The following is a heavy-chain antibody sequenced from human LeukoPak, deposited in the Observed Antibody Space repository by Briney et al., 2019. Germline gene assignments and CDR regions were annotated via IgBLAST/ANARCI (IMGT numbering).Heavy chain of an antibody. D-gene: IGHD3-16*01. J-gene: IGHJ6*02. Sequence: SETLSLTCAVYGGSFSGYYWSWIRQPPGKGLEWIGEINHSGSTNYNPSLKSRVTISVDTSKNQFSLKLSSVTAADTAVYYCVSMNYYYYGMDVWGQGTTVTVSS. CDR3: VSMNYYYYGMDV. CDR1: GGSFSGYY. V-gene: IGHV4-34*01. CDR2: INHSGST.